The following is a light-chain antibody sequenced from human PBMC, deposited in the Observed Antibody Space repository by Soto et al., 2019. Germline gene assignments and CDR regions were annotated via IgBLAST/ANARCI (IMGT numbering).Light chain of an antibody. Sequence: ETVLTHSPATLSLSPGEIATRCGTASQTIITSVAWYQQKPGQAPRLLIYDASNRATGIPARFSGSGSGTDFTLTISSLEPEDFAVYYCQQRSNWPPEFSFGPGTKVDIK. J-gene: IGKJ3*01. V-gene: IGKV3-11*01. CDR3: QQRSNWPPEFS. CDR1: QTIITS. CDR2: DAS.